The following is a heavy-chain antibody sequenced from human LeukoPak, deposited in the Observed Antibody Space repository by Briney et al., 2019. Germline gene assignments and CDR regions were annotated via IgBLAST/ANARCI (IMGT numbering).Heavy chain of an antibody. CDR2: IFNTGNT. CDR1: GGSLSSYY. D-gene: IGHD2-15*01. CDR3: ARGYGDY. Sequence: SETLSLTCTVSGGSLSSYYWGWIRQPPGMGLEWIGSIFNTGNTYYNPSLKSRVTISVDTSKNHFSLKLRSVTAADTAVYYCARGYGDYWGQGTLVTVSS. J-gene: IGHJ4*02. V-gene: IGHV4-39*02.